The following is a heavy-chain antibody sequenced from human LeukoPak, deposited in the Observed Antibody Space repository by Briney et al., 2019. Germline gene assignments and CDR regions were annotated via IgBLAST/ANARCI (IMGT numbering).Heavy chain of an antibody. D-gene: IGHD5-24*01. CDR3: AREDRDLYYFDY. CDR2: ISSSSSYI. CDR1: GFTFSSYS. V-gene: IGHV3-21*01. Sequence: GGSLRLSCAASGFTFSSYSMNWVRQAPGKGLEWVSSISSSSSYIYYADSVKGRFTISRDNAKNSLYLQMNSLRAEDTAVYYCAREDRDLYYFDYWGQGTLVTVSP. J-gene: IGHJ4*02.